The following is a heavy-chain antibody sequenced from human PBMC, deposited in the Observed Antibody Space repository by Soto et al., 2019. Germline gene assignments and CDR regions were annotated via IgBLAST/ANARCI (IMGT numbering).Heavy chain of an antibody. CDR1: GNSISNYY. CDR3: AGSVPYSSSSFNY. J-gene: IGHJ4*02. CDR2: MYTTGST. V-gene: IGHV4-4*07. D-gene: IGHD6-6*01. Sequence: QVQLQESGPGLVKPSETLSLTCIVSGNSISNYYWNWIRQPAGKGLEWIGRMYTTGSTNYNPSLNGRVTMSVDTSKNLFSLKLSSVTAADTAVYYCAGSVPYSSSSFNYWGQGTLVTVSS.